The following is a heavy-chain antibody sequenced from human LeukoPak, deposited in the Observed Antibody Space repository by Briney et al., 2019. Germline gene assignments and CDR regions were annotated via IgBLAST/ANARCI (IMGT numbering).Heavy chain of an antibody. CDR2: IYHSGST. V-gene: IGHV4-4*02. J-gene: IGHJ4*02. Sequence: SGTLSLTCAVSGASISTGNWWSWVRQPPDKGLEWIGEIYHSGSTNYNPSLKSRVTISVDKSQNQFSLKLSSVTAADTAVYYCARGEPAVDYWGQGTLVTVSS. CDR1: GASISTGNW. D-gene: IGHD2-2*01. CDR3: ARGEPAVDY.